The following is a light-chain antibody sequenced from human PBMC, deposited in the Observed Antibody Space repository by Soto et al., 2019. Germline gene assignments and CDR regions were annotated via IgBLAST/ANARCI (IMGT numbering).Light chain of an antibody. J-gene: IGKJ1*01. V-gene: IGKV1-39*01. CDR1: QNIRTY. CDR2: AAS. Sequence: DIQMTQSPRFLSASVGDRVTITCRASQNIRTYLPWYQQKPGKGPTVLIYAASTLQRGVPSRFSGSTTGTDFTLTITGLQPEDSATYYCQQTLSVPRTFGLGAKVEIK. CDR3: QQTLSVPRT.